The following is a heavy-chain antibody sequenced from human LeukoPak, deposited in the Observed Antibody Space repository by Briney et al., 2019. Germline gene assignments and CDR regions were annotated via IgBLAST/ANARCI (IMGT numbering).Heavy chain of an antibody. J-gene: IGHJ4*02. Sequence: GGSLRLSCAASGFTFTSYGMHWVRQAPGKGLEWVAVISYDGSNKYYADSVKGRFTISRDNAKNSLYLQMNSLRAEDTAVYYCASPGGVVAATHSFDYWGQGTLVTVSS. V-gene: IGHV3-30*03. CDR3: ASPGGVVAATHSFDY. CDR2: ISYDGSNK. CDR1: GFTFTSYG. D-gene: IGHD2-15*01.